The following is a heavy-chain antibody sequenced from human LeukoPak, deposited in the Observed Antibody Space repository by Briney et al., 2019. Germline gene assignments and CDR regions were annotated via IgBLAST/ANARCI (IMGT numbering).Heavy chain of an antibody. J-gene: IGHJ6*03. CDR2: INHSGST. D-gene: IGHD3-3*01. Sequence: SETLSLTCAVYGGSFSGYYWSWIRQPPGKGLEWIGEINHSGSTNYNPSLKSRVTISVDTSKNQFSLKLSSVTAADTAVYYCARSTWGDFWSSYLYYYYYYYYMDVWGKGTTVTVSS. V-gene: IGHV4-34*01. CDR3: ARSTWGDFWSSYLYYYYYYYYMDV. CDR1: GGSFSGYY.